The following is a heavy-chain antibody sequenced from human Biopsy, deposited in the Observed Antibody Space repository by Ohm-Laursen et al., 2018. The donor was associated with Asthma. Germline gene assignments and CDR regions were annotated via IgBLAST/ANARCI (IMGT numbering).Heavy chain of an antibody. CDR2: IYYSGTT. J-gene: IGHJ6*02. CDR3: VRGSSSWHHGPFHYYYGLDV. Sequence: SDTLSLTCGLSSGSGGYMRSGNYYWGWIRQPPGKGLEWIGSIYYSGTTSYNPSLESRVTVSADTSKNQFSLKLTSVTAADTAVYYCVRGSSSWHHGPFHYYYGLDVWGQGTTATVSS. CDR1: GGYMRSGNYY. V-gene: IGHV4-39*01. D-gene: IGHD6-13*01.